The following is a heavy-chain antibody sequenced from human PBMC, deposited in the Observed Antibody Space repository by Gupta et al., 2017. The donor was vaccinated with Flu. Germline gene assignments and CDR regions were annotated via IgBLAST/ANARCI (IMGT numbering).Heavy chain of an antibody. CDR1: GYTFRDFY. CDR2: VNPDSGGT. CDR3: TRDRFKPGVPDSSNWFAP. V-gene: IGHV1-2*02. J-gene: IGHJ5*02. Sequence: QVRLVQSGAEVKKPGASVKVSCNASGYTFRDFYIHWIRQAPGQGLEWVGWVNPDSGGTNYAQKFQGRVTMTRDTSIKTVSMEVSSLTSDDTAVYYCTRDRFKPGVPDSSNWFAPWGQGTLVTVST. D-gene: IGHD1-14*01.